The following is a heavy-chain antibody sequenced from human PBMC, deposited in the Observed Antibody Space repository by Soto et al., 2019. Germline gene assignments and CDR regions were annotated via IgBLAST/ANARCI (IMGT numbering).Heavy chain of an antibody. CDR1: GGSISRYY. CDR2: IYYTGSP. D-gene: IGHD3-9*01. V-gene: IGHV4-59*08. Sequence: SETLSLTCTVSGGSISRYYWSWIRQPPGKELEWIGYIYYTGSPNYNPSLKSRVTISVNTSKNQFSLKLSSVTAADTAVYYCASRYGPGFDYWGKGTLVTVSS. CDR3: ASRYGPGFDY. J-gene: IGHJ4*02.